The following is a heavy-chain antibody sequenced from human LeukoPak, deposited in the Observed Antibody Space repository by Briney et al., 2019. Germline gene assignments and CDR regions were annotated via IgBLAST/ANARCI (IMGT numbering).Heavy chain of an antibody. V-gene: IGHV1-2*02. J-gene: IGHJ5*02. CDR1: GYTFTGYY. Sequence: ASVKVSCKASGYTFTGYYMNWVRQAPGQGLEWMGWINSDSGFTEYAQKFQGRVTMTRDTSITTVYMDLTRLTSDDTAVYYCARNFDMKGFDPWGQGTLVTVSS. D-gene: IGHD3-9*01. CDR2: INSDSGFT. CDR3: ARNFDMKGFDP.